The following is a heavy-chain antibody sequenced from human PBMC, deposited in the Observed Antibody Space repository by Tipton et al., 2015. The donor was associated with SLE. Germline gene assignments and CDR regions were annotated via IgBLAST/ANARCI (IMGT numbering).Heavy chain of an antibody. D-gene: IGHD1-26*01. CDR3: ARDHSGSVGTYFDY. J-gene: IGHJ4*02. CDR1: GGSISSSNW. V-gene: IGHV4-61*02. CDR2: IYTSGST. Sequence: TLSLTCAVSGGSISSSNWWSWIRQPAGKGLEWIGRIYTSGSTNYNPSLKSRVTISVDTSKNQFSLKLSSVTAADTAVYYCARDHSGSVGTYFDYWGQGTLVTVSS.